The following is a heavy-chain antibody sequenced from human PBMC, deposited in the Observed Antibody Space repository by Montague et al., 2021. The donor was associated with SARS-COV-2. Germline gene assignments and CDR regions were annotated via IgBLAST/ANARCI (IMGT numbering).Heavy chain of an antibody. CDR3: ARGLWFGELLSLYYYYGMDV. CDR1: GDSVSINSAA. V-gene: IGHV6-1*01. D-gene: IGHD3-10*01. J-gene: IGHJ6*02. CDR2: SYYMSKWYN. Sequence: CAISGDSVSINSAAWNWIKQSPSRDLEWLGRSYYMSKWYNDYAVSVKSRITINPDTSKNQFSLQLNSVTPEDTAVYYCARGLWFGELLSLYYYYGMDVWGQGTTVTVSS.